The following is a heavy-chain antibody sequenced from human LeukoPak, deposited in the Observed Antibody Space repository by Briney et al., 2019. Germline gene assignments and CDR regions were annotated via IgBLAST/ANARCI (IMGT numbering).Heavy chain of an antibody. CDR3: ARRGQAEKGYSSSCILHR. Sequence: SVKVSCKASGGTFGSYAISWVRQAPGQGLEWMGGIIPIFGTANCAQKFQGRVTITTDESTSTAYMELSSLRSEDTAVYYCARRGQAEKGYSSSCILHRWGQGTLVTVSS. D-gene: IGHD6-13*01. J-gene: IGHJ5*02. CDR2: IIPIFGTA. V-gene: IGHV1-69*05. CDR1: GGTFGSYA.